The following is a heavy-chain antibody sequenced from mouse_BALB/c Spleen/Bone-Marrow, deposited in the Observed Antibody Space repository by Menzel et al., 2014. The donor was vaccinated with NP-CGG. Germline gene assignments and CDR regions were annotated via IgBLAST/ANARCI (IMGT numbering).Heavy chain of an antibody. CDR3: AKIYYDFDGFAH. V-gene: IGHV2-6-5*01. D-gene: IGHD2-4*01. CDR2: IWGVGTT. CDR1: GFSLTDYG. J-gene: IGHJ3*01. Sequence: QVQLQQSGPGLVAPSQSLSITCTVSGFSLTDYGVSWIRQPPGKGLEWLVVIWGVGTTYYNSALKSRLSISKDNSKSQVFLKMNSLQTDDTAIYYCAKIYYDFDGFAHWGQGTLVTVSA.